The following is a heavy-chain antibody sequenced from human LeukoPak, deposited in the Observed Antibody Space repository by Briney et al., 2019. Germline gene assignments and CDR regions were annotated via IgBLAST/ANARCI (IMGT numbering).Heavy chain of an antibody. D-gene: IGHD6-13*01. V-gene: IGHV4-34*01. Sequence: SETLSLTCAVDGRSFSGYYWSWIRQPPGKGLEWIGEINHSGSTNYNPSLKSRVTISVDTSKNQFSLKLSSVTAADTAVYYCARGWGEDGSSWYPRTDWYFDLWGRGTLVTVSS. CDR2: INHSGST. CDR3: ARGWGEDGSSWYPRTDWYFDL. CDR1: GRSFSGYY. J-gene: IGHJ2*01.